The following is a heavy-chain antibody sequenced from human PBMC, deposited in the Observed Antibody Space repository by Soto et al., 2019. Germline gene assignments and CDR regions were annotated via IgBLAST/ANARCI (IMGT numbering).Heavy chain of an antibody. CDR3: AVGSCSSSGWYWFDT. CDR1: GCSISGGDYH. CDR2: IYDSAT. D-gene: IGHD2-2*01. Sequence: SETLSLTCTVSGCSISGGDYHWSWIRQPPGKGLECVGYIYDSATYHNPSLKSGVIISVDTSKNQFSLQLSSVTAAYTAVYYCAVGSCSSSGWYWFDTWGQGTMVTVSS. J-gene: IGHJ5*02. V-gene: IGHV4-30-4*01.